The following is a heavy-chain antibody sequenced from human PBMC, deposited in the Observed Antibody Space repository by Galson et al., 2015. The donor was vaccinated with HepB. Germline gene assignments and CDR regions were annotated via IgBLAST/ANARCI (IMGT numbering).Heavy chain of an antibody. CDR3: AKDQYQLLSNMDV. CDR2: ISYDGSNK. J-gene: IGHJ6*03. D-gene: IGHD2-2*01. CDR1: GFTFSSYG. V-gene: IGHV3-30*18. Sequence: SLRLSCAASGFTFSSYGMHWVRQAPGKGLEWVAVISYDGSNKYYADSVKGRFTISRDNSKNTLYLQMNSLRAEDTTVYYCAKDQYQLLSNMDVWGKGTTVTVSS.